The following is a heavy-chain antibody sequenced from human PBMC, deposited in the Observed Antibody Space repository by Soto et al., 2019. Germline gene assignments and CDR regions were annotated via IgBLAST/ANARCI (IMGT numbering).Heavy chain of an antibody. Sequence: LRLSCAASGFTVSSNYMSWVRQAPGKGLEWVSVIYSGGSTYYADSVKGRFTISRDNSKNTLYLQMNSLRAEDTAVYYCARDRVGKYNWNEPLSYWGQGTLVTVS. CDR3: ARDRVGKYNWNEPLSY. V-gene: IGHV3-53*01. CDR2: IYSGGST. D-gene: IGHD1-20*01. CDR1: GFTVSSNY. J-gene: IGHJ4*02.